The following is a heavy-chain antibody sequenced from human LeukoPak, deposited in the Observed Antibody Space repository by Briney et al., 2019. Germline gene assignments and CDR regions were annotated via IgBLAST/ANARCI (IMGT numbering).Heavy chain of an antibody. CDR1: GYPFTSYD. D-gene: IGHD3-22*01. CDR2: MNPNTGHT. Sequence: GASVKVSCKASGYPFTSYDINWVRQTTGQGPEWMGWMNPNTGHTGSPQKFQGRVTLTRNTSISRAYMELSSLRSEDTAVYYCARSFYYDSSDDTGDDAYDIWGQGTMVTVSS. J-gene: IGHJ3*02. CDR3: ARSFYYDSSDDTGDDAYDI. V-gene: IGHV1-8*03.